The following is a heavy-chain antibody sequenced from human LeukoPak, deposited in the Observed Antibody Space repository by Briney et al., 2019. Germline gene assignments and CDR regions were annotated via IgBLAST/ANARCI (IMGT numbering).Heavy chain of an antibody. CDR3: ARDDFDYNDLVSVIHI. CDR2: IYTSGST. CDR1: GGSVSSGRYY. Sequence: SETLSLTCTVSGGSVSSGRYYWSWIRQPAGKGLEWIGRIYTSGSTNYNPSLKSPVTMSVDTSKNQFSLRLSSVTVADTAVYYCARDDFDYNDLVSVIHIWGQGTMVTVSS. D-gene: IGHD3-3*01. V-gene: IGHV4-61*02. J-gene: IGHJ3*02.